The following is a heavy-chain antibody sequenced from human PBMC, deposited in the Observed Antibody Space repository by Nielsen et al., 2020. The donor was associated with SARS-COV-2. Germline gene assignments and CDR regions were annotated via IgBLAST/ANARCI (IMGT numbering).Heavy chain of an antibody. CDR1: GFSFSCHG. D-gene: IGHD1-26*01. CDR2: IWNDGSNK. J-gene: IGHJ6*02. Sequence: GESLKISCEASGFSFSCHGMHWVRQAPGKGLEWVAVIWNDGSNKQYTDSVKGRFTISRDNFKNTLFLQMNSLRVEDTAVYFCARDGWDRSTDGMDVWGQGTTVTVSS. CDR3: ARDGWDRSTDGMDV. V-gene: IGHV3-33*01.